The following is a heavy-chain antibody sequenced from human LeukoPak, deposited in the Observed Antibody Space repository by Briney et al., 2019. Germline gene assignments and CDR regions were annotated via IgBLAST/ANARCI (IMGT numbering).Heavy chain of an antibody. D-gene: IGHD6-13*01. CDR3: ARSSSGWSPLGRDDAFDI. CDR2: IYTSGST. Sequence: SETLSLTCTVSGGSISSYYWSWIRQPAGKGLEWIGRIYTSGSTNYNPSLKSRVTMSVDTSKNQFSLKLSSVTAADTAVYYCARSSSGWSPLGRDDAFDIWGQGTMVTVSS. CDR1: GGSISSYY. J-gene: IGHJ3*02. V-gene: IGHV4-4*07.